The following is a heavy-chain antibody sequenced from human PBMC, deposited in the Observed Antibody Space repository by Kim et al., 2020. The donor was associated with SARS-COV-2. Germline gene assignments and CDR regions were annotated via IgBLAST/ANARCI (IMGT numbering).Heavy chain of an antibody. D-gene: IGHD3-22*01. Sequence: SETLSLTCAVYGGSFSGYYWSWIRQPPGKGLEWIGEINHSGSTNYNPSLKSRVTISVDTSKNQFSLKLSSVTAADTAVYYCARGPQRLKYYYDSSGYYY. CDR3: ARGPQRLKYYYDSSGYYY. V-gene: IGHV4-34*01. J-gene: IGHJ6*01. CDR2: INHSGST. CDR1: GGSFSGYY.